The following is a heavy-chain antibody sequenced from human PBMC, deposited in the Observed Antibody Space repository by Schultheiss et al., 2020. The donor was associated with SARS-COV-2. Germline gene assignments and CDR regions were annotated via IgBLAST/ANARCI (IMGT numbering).Heavy chain of an antibody. CDR1: GYTFTSYG. CDR3: ARGRGAHITIFEVVIAHPLCDY. CDR2: INAGNGNT. Sequence: ASVKVSCKASGYTFTSYGISWVRQATGQGLEWMGWINAGNGNTKYSQKFQGRVTMTRDTSISTAYMELSRLRSDDTAVYYCARGRGAHITIFEVVIAHPLCDYWSQGTLVTVSS. J-gene: IGHJ4*02. D-gene: IGHD3-3*01. V-gene: IGHV1-18*01.